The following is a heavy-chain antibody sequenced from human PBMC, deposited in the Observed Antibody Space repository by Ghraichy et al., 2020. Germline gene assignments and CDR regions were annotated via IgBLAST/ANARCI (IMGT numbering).Heavy chain of an antibody. Sequence: SETLSLTCTVSGGSISSYYWSWIRQPPGKGLEWIGYIYYSGSTNYNPSLKSRVTISVDTSKNQFSLKLSSVTAADTAVYYCATPVHDYGGIYAFDIWGQGTMVTVSS. V-gene: IGHV4-59*01. D-gene: IGHD4-23*01. CDR2: IYYSGST. CDR3: ATPVHDYGGIYAFDI. J-gene: IGHJ3*02. CDR1: GGSISSYY.